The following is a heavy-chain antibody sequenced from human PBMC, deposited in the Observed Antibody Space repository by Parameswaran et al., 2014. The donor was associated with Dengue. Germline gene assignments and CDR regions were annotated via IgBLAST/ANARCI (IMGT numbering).Heavy chain of an antibody. CDR2: LLYGTT. J-gene: IGHJ6*02. Sequence: WIRQPPGRAGVDWEYLLYGTTYYNPSLKSRVTISLDTSKNQFSLKLSSVTAADTAVYYCAGGGSVVPGAMVWFGELSRPYYSYYDMDVWGQGTTVTVSS. CDR3: AGGGSVVPGAMVWFGELSRPYYSYYDMDV. V-gene: IGHV4-39*07. D-gene: IGHD2-2*01.